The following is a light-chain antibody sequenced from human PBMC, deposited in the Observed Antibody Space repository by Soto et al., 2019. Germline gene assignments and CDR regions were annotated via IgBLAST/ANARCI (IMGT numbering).Light chain of an antibody. CDR2: DGS. CDR1: QTISVS. J-gene: IGKJ5*01. V-gene: IGKV1-5*01. Sequence: IQMTQSPSTLSASVGDTVTITCRASQTISVSLAWYQQKPGKAPNLLMYDGSSLASGVPSRFSGSGSGTEFTLTISSLQPDDFATYYCQQGNSFLAIPFGQGTRLEIK. CDR3: QQGNSFLAIP.